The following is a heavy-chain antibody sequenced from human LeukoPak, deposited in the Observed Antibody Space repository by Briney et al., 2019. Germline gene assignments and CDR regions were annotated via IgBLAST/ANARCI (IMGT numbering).Heavy chain of an antibody. CDR2: IYPGDSDT. V-gene: IGHV5-51*01. D-gene: IGHD3-9*01. J-gene: IGHJ4*02. CDR1: GYSFTSYW. CDR3: ARSNYDILTGYNDY. Sequence: LGESLKISCKGSGYSFTSYWIGWVRQMPGKGLEWMGIIYPGDSDTRYSPSSQGQVTISADKSISTAYLQWSSLKASDTAMYYCARSNYDILTGYNDYWGQGTLVTVSS.